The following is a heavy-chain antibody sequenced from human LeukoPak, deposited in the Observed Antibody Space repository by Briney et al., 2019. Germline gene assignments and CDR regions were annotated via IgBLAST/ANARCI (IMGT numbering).Heavy chain of an antibody. CDR1: GGSFSGYY. CDR2: INHSGST. J-gene: IGHJ6*03. D-gene: IGHD6-13*01. Sequence: SETLSLTCAVYGGSFSGYYWSWIRQPPGKGLEWIGEINHSGSTNYNPSLKSRVTISVDTSKNRFSLKLSSVTAADTAVYYCARRTYTSRRYYYYYMDVWGKGTTVTVSS. V-gene: IGHV4-34*01. CDR3: ARRTYTSRRYYYYYMDV.